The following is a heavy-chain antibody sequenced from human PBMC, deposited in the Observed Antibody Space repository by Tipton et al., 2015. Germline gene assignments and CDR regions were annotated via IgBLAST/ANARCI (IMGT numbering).Heavy chain of an antibody. CDR1: GFTFNKDW. CDR2: LSNDVRTYGST. J-gene: IGHJ6*02. Sequence: SLRLSCAASGFTFNKDWVHWVRQAPGKGLEWVSRLSNDVRTYGSTANAEAVWGRFTISRDNSRNTLYLQMNSLRVEDTAVYYCAKEEVQQSPAYYYGMGVWGQGTTVTVSS. CDR3: AKEEVQQSPAYYYGMGV. D-gene: IGHD1-1*01. V-gene: IGHV3-74*01.